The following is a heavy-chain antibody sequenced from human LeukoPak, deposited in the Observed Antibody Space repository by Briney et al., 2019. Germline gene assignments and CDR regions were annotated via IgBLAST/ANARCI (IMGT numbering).Heavy chain of an antibody. V-gene: IGHV4-30-2*01. CDR2: IYHSGST. D-gene: IGHD3-22*01. CDR3: ARGSLDMIVSAFDI. J-gene: IGHJ3*02. Sequence: SETLSLTCAVSGGSISSGGYSWSWLRQPPGKGLEWIGYIYHSGSTYYNPSLKSRVTISVDRSKNQFSLKLSSVTAADTAVYYCARGSLDMIVSAFDIWGQGTMVTVSS. CDR1: GGSISSGGYS.